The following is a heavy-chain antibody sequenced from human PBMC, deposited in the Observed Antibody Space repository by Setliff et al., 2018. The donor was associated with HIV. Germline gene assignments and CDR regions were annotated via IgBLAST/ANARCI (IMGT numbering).Heavy chain of an antibody. V-gene: IGHV1-8*02. Sequence: VASVKVSCKASGYSFTTHDINWVRQSPGQGLEWMGWMNPDSGNTFYAQKFKGRVTMTRDTSTNTAYMELSSLTSDDTAVYYCAREGSPIYYFDYWSQGTLVTVSS. D-gene: IGHD3-10*01. CDR2: MNPDSGNT. CDR3: AREGSPIYYFDY. CDR1: GYSFTTHD. J-gene: IGHJ4*02.